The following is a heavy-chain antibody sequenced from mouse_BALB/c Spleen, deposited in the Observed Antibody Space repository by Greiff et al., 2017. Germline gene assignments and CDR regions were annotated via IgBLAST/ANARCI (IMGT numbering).Heavy chain of an antibody. D-gene: IGHD2-1*01. CDR1: GFTFSSYA. CDR2: ISSGGST. J-gene: IGHJ2*01. CDR3: ARGGVYYGNYVGY. Sequence: EVQGVESGGGLVKPGGSLKLSCAASGFTFSSYAMSWVRQTPEKRLEWVASISSGGSTYYPDSVKGRFTISRDNARNILYLQMSSLRSEDTAMYYCARGGVYYGNYVGYWGQGTTLTVSS. V-gene: IGHV5-6-5*01.